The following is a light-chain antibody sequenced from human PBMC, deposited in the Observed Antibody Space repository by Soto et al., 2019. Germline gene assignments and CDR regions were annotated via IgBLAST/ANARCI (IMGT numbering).Light chain of an antibody. CDR3: AAWDDILNGYV. CDR1: SSNIGTSYD. Sequence: QSVLTQPPSVSGAPGQRVTISCTGSSSNIGTSYDVHWYQQFPGTAPKLVIYSNYDRPSGVPDRFSGSTSGTSASLVIRGLQSADEADYYCAAWDDILNGYVFGGGTKLTVL. CDR2: SNY. J-gene: IGLJ1*01. V-gene: IGLV1-40*01.